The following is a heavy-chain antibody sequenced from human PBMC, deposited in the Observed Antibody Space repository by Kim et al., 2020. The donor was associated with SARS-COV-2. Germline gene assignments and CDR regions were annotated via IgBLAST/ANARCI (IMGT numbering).Heavy chain of an antibody. CDR1: GYTFTSYY. CDR3: ARDIGKGDKGRGTTVALGEFDY. J-gene: IGHJ4*02. D-gene: IGHD4-17*01. Sequence: ASVKVSCKASGYTFTSYYMHWVRQAPGQGLEWMGIINPSGGSTSYAQKFQGRVTMTRDTSTSTVYMELSSLRSEDTAVYYCARDIGKGDKGRGTTVALGEFDYWGQGTLVTVSS. V-gene: IGHV1-46*01. CDR2: INPSGGST.